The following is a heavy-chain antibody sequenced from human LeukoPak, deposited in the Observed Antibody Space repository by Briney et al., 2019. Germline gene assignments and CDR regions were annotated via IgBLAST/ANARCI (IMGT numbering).Heavy chain of an antibody. CDR1: GFIFSNYW. CDR3: AELGITMIGGV. Sequence: GGSLRLSCAASGFIFSNYWMSWVRQAPGKGLEWVASIKKDGSEKYYVDSVKGRFTISRDNAKNSLYLQTNSLRAEDTAVYYCAELGITMIGGVWGKGTTVTISS. J-gene: IGHJ6*04. V-gene: IGHV3-7*01. CDR2: IKKDGSEK. D-gene: IGHD3-10*02.